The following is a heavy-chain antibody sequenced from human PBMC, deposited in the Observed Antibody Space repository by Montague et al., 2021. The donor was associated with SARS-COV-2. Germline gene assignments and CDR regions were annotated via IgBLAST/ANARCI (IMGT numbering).Heavy chain of an antibody. J-gene: IGHJ4*02. CDR2: INHSGST. CDR3: AKGSSFVTIFGVVITDPLFDD. V-gene: IGHV4-34*01. D-gene: IGHD3-3*01. Sequence: SETLSLTCAVYGGSFSGYYWSSIRQPPGKGLEWIGEINHSGSTXXXPSXXXRVTISVDTSKNQFSLKLSSVTAADTAVYYCAKGSSFVTIFGVVITDPLFDDWGQGTLVTVSS. CDR1: GGSFSGYY.